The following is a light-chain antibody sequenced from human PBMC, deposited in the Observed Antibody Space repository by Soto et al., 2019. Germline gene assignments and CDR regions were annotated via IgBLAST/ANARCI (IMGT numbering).Light chain of an antibody. Sequence: EIVLTQSPGTLSLSPGERATLSYRASQSVSSSFLDWYQQKPGQAPRLLIYGASSRATGIPDRFSGSGSGTDFTLTISRLEPEDFAVYYCQQYGNSVFTFGQGTRLEIK. J-gene: IGKJ5*01. V-gene: IGKV3-20*01. CDR1: QSVSSSF. CDR2: GAS. CDR3: QQYGNSVFT.